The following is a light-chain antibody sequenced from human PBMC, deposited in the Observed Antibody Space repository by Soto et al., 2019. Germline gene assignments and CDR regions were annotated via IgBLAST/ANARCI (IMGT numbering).Light chain of an antibody. CDR2: DAF. CDR1: RSLDSGQ. CDR3: QQYGDSPRT. Sequence: EIVLTQSPGTLSLSPGASATLSCRASRSLDSGQLAWYQQKVGRAPRLLIHDAFMRATGIPDRFSGSGSGTDFTITIARLEPEDFEVYDGQQYGDSPRTFGQGTRLEIK. J-gene: IGKJ5*01. V-gene: IGKV3-20*01.